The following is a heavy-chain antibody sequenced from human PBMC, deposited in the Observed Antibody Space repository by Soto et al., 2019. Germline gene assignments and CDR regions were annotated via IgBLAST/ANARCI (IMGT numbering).Heavy chain of an antibody. CDR2: INSDGSST. Sequence: EVQLVESGGGLVQPGGSLRLSCAASGFTFSSYWMHWVRQAPGKGLVWVSRINSDGSSTAYADSVMGRFTISRDNAKNTLYLQINSLRAEDTAVYYCARDQGYCSGGSCYVAGYWGQGTLVTVSS. D-gene: IGHD2-15*01. CDR3: ARDQGYCSGGSCYVAGY. V-gene: IGHV3-74*01. CDR1: GFTFSSYW. J-gene: IGHJ4*02.